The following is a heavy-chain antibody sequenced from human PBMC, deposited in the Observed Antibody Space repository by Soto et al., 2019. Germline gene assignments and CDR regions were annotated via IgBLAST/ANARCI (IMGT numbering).Heavy chain of an antibody. V-gene: IGHV3-13*05. CDR1: AFTLIAYD. D-gene: IGHD2-15*01. CDR2: LGAADDP. J-gene: IGHJ6*02. Sequence: GGSLRLSCAASAFTLIAYDMHWVRQPNGKGLEWVSALGAADDPYYLGSVKGRFTISRENAKNSLYLQMNNLRAGDTAVYYCARAYSGRLPRRADYYYAMDVWGQGTTVTVSS. CDR3: ARAYSGRLPRRADYYYAMDV.